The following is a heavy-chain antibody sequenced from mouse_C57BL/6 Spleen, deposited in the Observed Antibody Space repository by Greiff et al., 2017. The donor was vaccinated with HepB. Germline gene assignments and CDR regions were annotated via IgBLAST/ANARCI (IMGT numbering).Heavy chain of an antibody. CDR2: IYPGDGDT. CDR3: ARENFHYGSSFDY. D-gene: IGHD1-1*01. J-gene: IGHJ2*01. CDR1: GYAFSSSW. V-gene: IGHV1-82*01. Sequence: QVQLQQSGPELVKPGASVKISCKASGYAFSSSWMNWVKQRPGKGLEWIGRIYPGDGDTNYNGKFKGKATLTADKSSSTAYMQLSSLTSEDSAVYCCARENFHYGSSFDYWGQGTTLTVSS.